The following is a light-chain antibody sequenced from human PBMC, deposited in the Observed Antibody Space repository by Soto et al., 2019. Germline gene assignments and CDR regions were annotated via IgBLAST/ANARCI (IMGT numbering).Light chain of an antibody. CDR3: SSYTSSSTDYV. Sequence: QSALTQPASVSGSPGRSITISCTGTSSDVGGYNYVSWYQQHPGKAPKLMIYEVSNRPSGVSNRFSGSKSGNTASLTISGLQAEYEADYYCSSYTSSSTDYVFGTGTKLTVL. CDR1: SSDVGGYNY. J-gene: IGLJ1*01. CDR2: EVS. V-gene: IGLV2-14*01.